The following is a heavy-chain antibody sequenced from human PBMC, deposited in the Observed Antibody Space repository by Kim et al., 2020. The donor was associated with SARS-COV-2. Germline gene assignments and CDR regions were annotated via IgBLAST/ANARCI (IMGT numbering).Heavy chain of an antibody. J-gene: IGHJ4*02. D-gene: IGHD1-1*01. CDR2: ISTKPKSYAT. V-gene: IGHV3-73*01. Sequence: GGSLRLSCAASKFTFSGSNIHWVRQASGKGLEWVGRISTKPKSYATAYGASVKGRFTISRDDSKNTAYLQMNSLRAEDTAVYYCTSLTTTGETYWGRGTLVTVSS. CDR1: KFTFSGSN. CDR3: TSLTTTGETY.